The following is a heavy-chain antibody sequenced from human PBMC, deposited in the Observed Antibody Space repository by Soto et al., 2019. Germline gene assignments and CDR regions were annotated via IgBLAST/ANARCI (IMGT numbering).Heavy chain of an antibody. CDR3: ARAPVGLDTISYLDY. D-gene: IGHD3-3*01. V-gene: IGHV4-30-4*01. Sequence: PSETLSLTCTVSGDSVSSVGFHWAWLRRPPGKGLEWIGYIYNGGSTYYRPSLESRMQMSLDATRNHYSLRLTSVTAAYTAVYFCARAPVGLDTISYLDYWGQGKLVTVSS. CDR1: GDSVSSVGFH. CDR2: IYNGGST. J-gene: IGHJ4*02.